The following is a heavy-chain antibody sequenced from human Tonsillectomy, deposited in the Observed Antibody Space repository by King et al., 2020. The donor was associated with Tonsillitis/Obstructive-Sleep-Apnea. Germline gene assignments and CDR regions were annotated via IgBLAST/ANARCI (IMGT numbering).Heavy chain of an antibody. CDR2: IYYSGST. CDR3: ARVTTVTFGVGAFDI. D-gene: IGHD4-17*01. Sequence: VQLQESGPGLVKPSETLSLTCSVSGGSIRSYYWSWIRQPPGMGLEWIGYIYYSGSTNYNPSLKSRVTISVDTSKNQFSLKLSSVTAADTALYYCARVTTVTFGVGAFDIWGQGTMVTVSS. CDR1: GGSIRSYY. J-gene: IGHJ3*02. V-gene: IGHV4-59*01.